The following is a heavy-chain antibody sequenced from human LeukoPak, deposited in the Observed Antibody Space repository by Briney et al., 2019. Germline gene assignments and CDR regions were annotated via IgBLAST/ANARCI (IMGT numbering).Heavy chain of an antibody. V-gene: IGHV3-23*01. D-gene: IGHD2-15*01. CDR3: AKAPVTTCRGAFCYPFDY. CDR1: GFTLSSYA. J-gene: IGHJ4*02. CDR2: ISDTGNT. Sequence: GGSLRLSCAASGFTLSSYAMSWVRQAPGKGLELVSAISDTGNTYHADSVKGRFTISRDSSKNTLFLQMNRLRPEDAAVYYCAKAPVTTCRGAFCYPFDYWGLGTLVTVSS.